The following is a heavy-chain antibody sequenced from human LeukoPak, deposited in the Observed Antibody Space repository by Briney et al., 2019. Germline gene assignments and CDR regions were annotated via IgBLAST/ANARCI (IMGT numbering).Heavy chain of an antibody. CDR1: GFTLSNYN. V-gene: IGHV3-21*01. J-gene: IGHJ4*02. CDR3: ARGYSSSWYDLYYFDY. D-gene: IGHD6-13*01. Sequence: PGGSLRLSCAAPGFTLSNYNINWVRQAPGKGLEWVSSISSRGSYIYYADSVKGRFAISADNAMNSLYLQMNSLRAEDTAVYYCARGYSSSWYDLYYFDYWGQGILVTVSS. CDR2: ISSRGSYI.